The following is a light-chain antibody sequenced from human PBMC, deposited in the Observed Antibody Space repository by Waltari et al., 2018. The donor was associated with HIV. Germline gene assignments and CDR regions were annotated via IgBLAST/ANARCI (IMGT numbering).Light chain of an antibody. V-gene: IGKV1-9*01. CDR1: QGISSY. CDR3: QQLNSYPRT. CDR2: AAS. Sequence: DIQLSPSPSFLSASVGDSVTLTCRASQGISSYLAWYHQKPGKAHKLLIYAASTLQSGVPSRFSGSGSGTEFTLTISSLQPEDFATYYCQQLNSYPRTFGQGTKLEIK. J-gene: IGKJ2*01.